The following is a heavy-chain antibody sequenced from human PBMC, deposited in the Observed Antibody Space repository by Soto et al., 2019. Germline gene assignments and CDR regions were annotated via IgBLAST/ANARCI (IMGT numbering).Heavy chain of an antibody. CDR1: GGTFSSYA. J-gene: IGHJ4*01. CDR2: IIPIFGTA. CDR3: LRSKWGIIAMAFELTNAQYYFDY. Sequence: SVKVSCKASGGTFSSYAISWVRQAPGQGLEWMGGIIPIFGTANYAQKFQGRVTITADESTSTAYMELSSLRSEDTAVYYGLRSKWGIIAMAFELTNAQYYFDYWG. D-gene: IGHD6-19*01. V-gene: IGHV1-69*13.